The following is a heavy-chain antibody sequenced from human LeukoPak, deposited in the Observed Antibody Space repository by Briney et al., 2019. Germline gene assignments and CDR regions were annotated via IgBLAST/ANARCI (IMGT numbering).Heavy chain of an antibody. J-gene: IGHJ4*02. CDR3: AILDYRNPIDY. CDR1: GGTFSGYA. Sequence: ASVKVSCKASGGTFSGYAISWVRQAPGQGLEWMGWINPNSGGTNYAQKFQGRVTMTRDTSISTAYMELSRLRSDDTAVYYCAILDYRNPIDYWGQGTLVTVS. V-gene: IGHV1-2*02. CDR2: INPNSGGT. D-gene: IGHD4-11*01.